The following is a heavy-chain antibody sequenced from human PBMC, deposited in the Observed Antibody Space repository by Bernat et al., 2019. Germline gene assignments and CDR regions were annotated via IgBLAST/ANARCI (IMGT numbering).Heavy chain of an antibody. CDR3: TRGPYCTGGVCYDAD. D-gene: IGHD2-8*02. V-gene: IGHV3-73*02. CDR1: GFTFSGSA. CDR2: IRSKANSYAT. Sequence: VQLVESGGGLVQPGGSLKLSCAASGFTFSGSAMHWVRQASGKGLEWVGRIRSKANSYATAYAASVKGRFTISRDDSKNTAYLQMNSLKTEDTAVYYCTRGPYCTGGVCYDADWGQGTLVTVSS. J-gene: IGHJ4*02.